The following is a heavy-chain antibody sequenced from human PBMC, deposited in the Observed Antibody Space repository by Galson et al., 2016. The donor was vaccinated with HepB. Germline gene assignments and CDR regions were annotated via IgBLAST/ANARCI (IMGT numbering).Heavy chain of an antibody. CDR2: ISQDGRHT. D-gene: IGHD1-26*01. V-gene: IGHV3-30*03. J-gene: IGHJ4*02. Sequence: SLRLSCAASGFALRTYAMHWVRQAPGKGLQWLASISQDGRHTYYRDSVRGRFTISRDTSSETLYLQLDSLRPEATALYSCAREGSWELMFDYWGLGTLVTVSS. CDR1: GFALRTYA. CDR3: AREGSWELMFDY.